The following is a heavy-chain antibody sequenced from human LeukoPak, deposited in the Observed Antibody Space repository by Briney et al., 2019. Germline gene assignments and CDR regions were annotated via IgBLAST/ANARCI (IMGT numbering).Heavy chain of an antibody. CDR1: GFSFTKYV. CDR2: IKQDGSEK. D-gene: IGHD2-15*01. V-gene: IGHV3-7*01. Sequence: GGSLRLSCAASGFSFTKYVMHWVRQAPGKGLEWVANIKQDGSEKYYVDSVKGRFTISRDNAKNSLYLQMNSLRAEDTAVYYCARARRYLGYCSGGSCYGYFDYWGQGTLVTVSS. J-gene: IGHJ4*02. CDR3: ARARRYLGYCSGGSCYGYFDY.